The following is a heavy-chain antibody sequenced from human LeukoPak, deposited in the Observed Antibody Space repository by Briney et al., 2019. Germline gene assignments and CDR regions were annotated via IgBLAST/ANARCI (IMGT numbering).Heavy chain of an antibody. CDR2: IYPDDSHT. Sequence: GESLKISCKGSGYTFTNYWIAWVRQMPGKGLEWMGIIYPDDSHTRYSPSFQGQVTISADKSISTAYLQWSSLQASHTAMYYCARRGYSGNFPDYWGQGTLVTVSS. V-gene: IGHV5-51*01. CDR1: GYTFTNYW. D-gene: IGHD4-23*01. CDR3: ARRGYSGNFPDY. J-gene: IGHJ4*02.